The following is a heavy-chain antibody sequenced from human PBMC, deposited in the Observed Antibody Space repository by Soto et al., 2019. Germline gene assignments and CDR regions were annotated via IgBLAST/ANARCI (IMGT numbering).Heavy chain of an antibody. J-gene: IGHJ3*02. V-gene: IGHV1-24*01. Sequence: ASVKVSCKVSGYTLTELSMHWVRQAPGKGLEWMGGFDPEDGETIYAQKFQGRVTMTEDTSTDTAYMELSSLRSEDTAVYYCATGDMIVAYDAFDIWGQGTMVTVSS. D-gene: IGHD3-22*01. CDR1: GYTLTELS. CDR3: ATGDMIVAYDAFDI. CDR2: FDPEDGET.